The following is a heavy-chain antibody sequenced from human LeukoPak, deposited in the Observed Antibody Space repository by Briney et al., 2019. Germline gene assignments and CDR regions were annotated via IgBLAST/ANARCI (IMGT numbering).Heavy chain of an antibody. CDR2: IYYSGST. D-gene: IGHD3/OR15-3a*01. J-gene: IGHJ4*02. Sequence: SQTLSLTCTVSGGSISSGDCYWSWIRQPPGKGLEWIGYIYYSGSTYYYPSLKSRVTISVDTSKNQFSLKLTSVTAADTAVYYCARVDWASGTDYWGQGTLVTVSS. V-gene: IGHV4-30-4*01. CDR3: ARVDWASGTDY. CDR1: GGSISSGDCY.